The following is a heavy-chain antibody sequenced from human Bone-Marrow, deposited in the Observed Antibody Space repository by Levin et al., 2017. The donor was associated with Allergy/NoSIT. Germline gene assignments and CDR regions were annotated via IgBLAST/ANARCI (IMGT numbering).Heavy chain of an antibody. D-gene: IGHD6-13*01. CDR1: GYTFTGYY. V-gene: IGHV1-2*02. CDR3: AREWPPYSSSWYEFQPKGFDY. Sequence: ASVKVSCKASGYTFTGYYMHWVRQAPGQGLEWMGWINPNSGGTNYAQKFQGRVTMTRDTSISTAYMELSRLRSDDTAVYYCAREWPPYSSSWYEFQPKGFDYWGQGTLVTVSS. J-gene: IGHJ4*02. CDR2: INPNSGGT.